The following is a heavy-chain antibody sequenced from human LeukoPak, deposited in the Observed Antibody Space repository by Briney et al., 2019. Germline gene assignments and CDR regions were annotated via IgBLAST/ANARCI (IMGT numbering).Heavy chain of an antibody. Sequence: PSETLSLTCTVSGGSINSFYWSWVRRPPGKGLEWIGYIYYTGSTNYNPSLQSRVTISVDTSRNQFSLKLNSVTAADTAVYYCARLPYYYGMDVWGQGTTVTVSS. V-gene: IGHV4-59*01. CDR1: GGSINSFY. CDR2: IYYTGST. J-gene: IGHJ6*02. CDR3: ARLPYYYGMDV.